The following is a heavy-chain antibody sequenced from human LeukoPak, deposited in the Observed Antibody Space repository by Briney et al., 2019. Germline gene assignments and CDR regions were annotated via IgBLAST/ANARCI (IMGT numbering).Heavy chain of an antibody. CDR2: IRNKTYGGTT. Sequence: GGSLRLSCAASGFSFSNYGMHWVRQAPGKGLEWVGFIRNKTYGGTTEYAASVKGRFTISRDDSKSIAYLQINSLKTEDTAVYYCTGSFGQLTFFDYWGQGTLVTVSS. CDR1: GFSFSNYG. V-gene: IGHV3-49*04. J-gene: IGHJ4*02. CDR3: TGSFGQLTFFDY. D-gene: IGHD3-10*01.